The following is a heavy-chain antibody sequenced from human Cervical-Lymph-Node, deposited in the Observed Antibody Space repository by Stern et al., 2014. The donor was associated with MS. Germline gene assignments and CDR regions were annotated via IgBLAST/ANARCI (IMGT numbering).Heavy chain of an antibody. CDR2: IKEDGSET. CDR3: ARNRGWYWMDY. D-gene: IGHD2-15*01. CDR1: GLPFSSCW. J-gene: IGHJ4*02. V-gene: IGHV3-7*01. Sequence: EVQLVQSGGGLVKPGGSLRLSCVVSGLPFSSCWKTWVRQVPGRGLEWVANIKEDGSETEYVDSVKGRFTISRDNAKNSLYLQMGSLRAEDTAVYYCARNRGWYWMDYWGQGTLVTVSS.